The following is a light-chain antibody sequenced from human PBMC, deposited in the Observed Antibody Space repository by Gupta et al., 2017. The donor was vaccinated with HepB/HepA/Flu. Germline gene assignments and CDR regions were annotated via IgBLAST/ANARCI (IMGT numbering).Light chain of an antibody. CDR2: RAS. Sequence: EIVMTQSPATLSVSPGERATLSCRASQSVISNLAWYQQKPGQTPRLLIFRASTRATGVTARFSGSGSGTEFSITISNLQSEDFAVYYCQQYSQWPITFGQGTRLQIK. CDR3: QQYSQWPIT. J-gene: IGKJ5*01. V-gene: IGKV3-15*01. CDR1: QSVISN.